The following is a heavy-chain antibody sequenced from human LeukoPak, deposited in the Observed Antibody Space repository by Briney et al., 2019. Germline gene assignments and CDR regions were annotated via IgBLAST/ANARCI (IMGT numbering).Heavy chain of an antibody. V-gene: IGHV3-7*01. CDR1: GFTFSSSW. D-gene: IGHD2-21*01. Sequence: PGGSLRLSCAASGFTFSSSWTTWVRQAPGKGLEWVANIKEDGSQKNYVDSVKGRFTISRDNAKNSLYLQMNSLRVEDTAVYYCARDRAYNTFDYWGQGTLVTVSS. J-gene: IGHJ4*02. CDR3: ARDRAYNTFDY. CDR2: IKEDGSQK.